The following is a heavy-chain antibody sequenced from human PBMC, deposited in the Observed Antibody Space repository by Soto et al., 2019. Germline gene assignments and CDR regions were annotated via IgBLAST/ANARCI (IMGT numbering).Heavy chain of an antibody. CDR1: GGSISSYY. D-gene: IGHD1-1*01. J-gene: IGHJ6*02. Sequence: QVQLQESGPGLVKPSETLSLTCTVSGGSISSYYWSWIRQPPGKGLEWIGYIYYSGSTNYNPSLKSRVTISVDTSKNQCSLKLSSVTAADTAVYYCARDRTSYGMDVWGQGTTVTVSS. CDR2: IYYSGST. CDR3: ARDRTSYGMDV. V-gene: IGHV4-59*01.